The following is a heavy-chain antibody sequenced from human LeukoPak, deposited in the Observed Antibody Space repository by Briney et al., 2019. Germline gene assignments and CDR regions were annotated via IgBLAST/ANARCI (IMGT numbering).Heavy chain of an antibody. CDR2: AYYRSKWYN. D-gene: IGHD1-7*01. CDR3: AREGNWNYREYYYGMDV. Sequence: SQTLSLTCAISGDSVSSNSAAWNWIRQSPSRGLEWLGRAYYRSKWYNDYAVSVKSRITINPDTSKNQFSLQLNSVTPEDTAVYYCAREGNWNYREYYYGMDVWGQGTTVTVSS. V-gene: IGHV6-1*01. J-gene: IGHJ6*02. CDR1: GDSVSSNSAA.